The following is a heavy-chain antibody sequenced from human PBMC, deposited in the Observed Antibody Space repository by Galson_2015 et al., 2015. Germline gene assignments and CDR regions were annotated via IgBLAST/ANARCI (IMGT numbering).Heavy chain of an antibody. J-gene: IGHJ5*02. CDR1: GFTFSSYA. D-gene: IGHD4-17*01. Sequence: SLRLSCAASGFTFSSYAMSWVRQAPGKGLEWVSAISGSGGSTYYADSVKGRFTISRDNSKNTLYLQMNSLRAEDTAVYYCAKSPYGDYGFDPWGQGTLVTVSS. CDR3: AKSPYGDYGFDP. CDR2: ISGSGGST. V-gene: IGHV3-23*01.